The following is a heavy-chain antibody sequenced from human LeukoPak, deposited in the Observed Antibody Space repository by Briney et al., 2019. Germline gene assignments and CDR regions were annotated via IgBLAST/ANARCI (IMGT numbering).Heavy chain of an antibody. J-gene: IGHJ4*02. CDR3: ARVRRDSGYDLWYFDH. CDR2: INEEGSEK. V-gene: IGHV3-7*01. CDR1: GFTFSSYV. Sequence: PGGSLRLSCAASGFTFSSYVMSWVRQAPGKGLEWVANINEEGSEKYYVDSVKGRFTISRDNAKNSLYLQMSSLRSEDMAVYYCARVRRDSGYDLWYFDHWGQGTLVTVSS. D-gene: IGHD5-12*01.